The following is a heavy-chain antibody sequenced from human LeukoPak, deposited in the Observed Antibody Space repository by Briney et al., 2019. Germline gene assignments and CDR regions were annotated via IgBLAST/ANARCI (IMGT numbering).Heavy chain of an antibody. D-gene: IGHD5-18*01. V-gene: IGHV4-34*01. Sequence: SETLSLACAVYGGSFSGYYWSWIRQPPGKGLDWIGEINHSGSTNYNPSLKSRVTISVDTSKNQFSLKLSSVTAADTAVYYCARASDTADAFDIWGQGTMVTVSS. J-gene: IGHJ3*02. CDR3: ARASDTADAFDI. CDR2: INHSGST. CDR1: GGSFSGYY.